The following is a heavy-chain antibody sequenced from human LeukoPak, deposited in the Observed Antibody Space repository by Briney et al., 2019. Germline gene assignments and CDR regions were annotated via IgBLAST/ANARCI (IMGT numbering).Heavy chain of an antibody. CDR3: ARDRKSCTNGVCYRNAVDY. V-gene: IGHV1-3*01. CDR2: INAGNGNT. Sequence: ASVKVSCKASGYTFTSYAMHWVRQAPGQRLEWMGWINAGNGNTKYSQKFQGRVIITRDTSASTAYMELSSLRSEDTAVYYCARDRKSCTNGVCYRNAVDYWGQGTLVTVSS. CDR1: GYTFTSYA. D-gene: IGHD2-8*01. J-gene: IGHJ4*02.